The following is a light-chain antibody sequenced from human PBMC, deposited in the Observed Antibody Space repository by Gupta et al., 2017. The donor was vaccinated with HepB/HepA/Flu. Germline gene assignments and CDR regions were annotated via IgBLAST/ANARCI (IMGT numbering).Light chain of an antibody. CDR1: MSVVSTANNRNY. Sequence: IVLTPSPGVLAVSLGERASLNCKSSMSVVSTANNRNYLAWYQHKTGQPPRLLLYWSSTRESGVPDRFSGSGSGANFTLIINDLQAEDVAIYYCQQYYSTPTFGPGTKVEIK. CDR2: WSS. CDR3: QQYYSTPT. J-gene: IGKJ1*01. V-gene: IGKV4-1*01.